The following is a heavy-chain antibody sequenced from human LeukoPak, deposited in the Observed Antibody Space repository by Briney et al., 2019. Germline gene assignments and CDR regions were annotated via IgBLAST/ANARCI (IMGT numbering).Heavy chain of an antibody. D-gene: IGHD7-27*01. CDR1: GFSVSSNY. CDR2: IFSGGST. V-gene: IGHV3-53*01. Sequence: GGSLRLSCAASGFSVSSNYMSWVRQAPGKGLEWVSVIFSGGSTSYADSVKGRFTISRDDSKNTVYLQLNSLRAEDTAVYYCARTLPGSYSDCWGQGTLVAVS. CDR3: ARTLPGSYSDC. J-gene: IGHJ4*02.